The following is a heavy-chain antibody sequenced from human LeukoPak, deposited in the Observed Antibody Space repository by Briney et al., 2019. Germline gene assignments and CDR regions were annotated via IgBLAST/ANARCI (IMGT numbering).Heavy chain of an antibody. V-gene: IGHV1-69*06. CDR1: GGTFSSYA. D-gene: IGHD2-15*01. J-gene: IGHJ4*02. CDR2: IIPIFGTA. Sequence: SVKVSCKASGGTFSSYAISWVRQAPGQGLGWMGGIIPIFGTANYAQKFQGRVTITADKSTSTAYMELSSLRSEDTAVYYCARGDGGSPVFDYWGQGTLVTVSS. CDR3: ARGDGGSPVFDY.